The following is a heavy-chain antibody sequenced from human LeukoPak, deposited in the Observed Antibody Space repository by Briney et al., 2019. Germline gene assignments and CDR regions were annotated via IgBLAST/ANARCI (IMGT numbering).Heavy chain of an antibody. CDR3: SGGSKLGYYYYYYMDV. D-gene: IGHD2-15*01. Sequence: SMKVSCKASGGTFSSYAISWVRQAPGQGLEWMGGIIPIFGTANYAQKFQGRVTITTDESTNTAYMELSSLRSEDTAVYYCSGGSKLGYYYYYYMDVWGKGTTVTVSS. CDR1: GGTFSSYA. CDR2: IIPIFGTA. J-gene: IGHJ6*03. V-gene: IGHV1-69*05.